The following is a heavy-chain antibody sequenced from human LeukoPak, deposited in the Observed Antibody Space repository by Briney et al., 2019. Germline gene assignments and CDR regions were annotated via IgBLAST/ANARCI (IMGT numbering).Heavy chain of an antibody. D-gene: IGHD1-26*01. V-gene: IGHV4-39*07. J-gene: IGHJ3*02. CDR2: IYYSGST. CDR1: GGSISSSSYY. CDR3: ARRQWELPADAFDI. Sequence: PSETLSLTCTVSGGSISSSSYYWGWIRQPPGTGLEWIGSIYYSGSTYYNPSLKSRVTISVDTSKNQFSLKLSSVTAADTAVYYCARRQWELPADAFDIWGQGTMVTVSS.